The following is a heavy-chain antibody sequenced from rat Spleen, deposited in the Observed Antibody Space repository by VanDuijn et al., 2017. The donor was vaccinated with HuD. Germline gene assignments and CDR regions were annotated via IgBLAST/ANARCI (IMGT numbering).Heavy chain of an antibody. CDR3: SAMGMGY. Sequence: VQLVESGGGLVQPKESLKISCAASGFTFSNAAIYWVRQAPGKGLEWVARIRTKPYNYATYYADSVKGRFTISRDDSKSMVYLQMDNLKTEDTAMYYCSAMGMGYWGQGVMVTVSS. CDR2: IRTKPYNYAT. D-gene: IGHD1-7*01. V-gene: IGHV10-5*01. J-gene: IGHJ2*01. CDR1: GFTFSNAA.